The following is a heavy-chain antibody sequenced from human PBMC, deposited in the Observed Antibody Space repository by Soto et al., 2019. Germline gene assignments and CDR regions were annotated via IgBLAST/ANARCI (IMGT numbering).Heavy chain of an antibody. V-gene: IGHV4-59*08. Sequence: SETLSLTCTVSGGSISSYYWSWIRQPPGKGLEWIGFIYYSGSTNYNPSLKSRFTISVDTSKNHFSLKLSSVTAADTAVYYFARPNRYCSSTSCYNWFDPWGQGTLVTVSS. CDR3: ARPNRYCSSTSCYNWFDP. CDR2: IYYSGST. D-gene: IGHD2-2*01. CDR1: GGSISSYY. J-gene: IGHJ5*02.